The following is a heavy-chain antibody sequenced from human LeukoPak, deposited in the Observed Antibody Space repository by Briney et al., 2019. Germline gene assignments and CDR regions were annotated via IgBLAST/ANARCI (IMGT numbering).Heavy chain of an antibody. CDR3: TTSTLFSGSYPDDY. J-gene: IGHJ4*02. Sequence: GGSLRLSCAASGFTFSSYEMNWVRQAPGKGLEWIGRIKSKAHGGTTDYAAPVKGRFTISRDDSKNTLYLQMNSLKTEDTAVYYCTTSTLFSGSYPDDYWGQGTLVTVSS. CDR1: GFTFSSYE. CDR2: IKSKAHGGTT. V-gene: IGHV3-15*01. D-gene: IGHD1-26*01.